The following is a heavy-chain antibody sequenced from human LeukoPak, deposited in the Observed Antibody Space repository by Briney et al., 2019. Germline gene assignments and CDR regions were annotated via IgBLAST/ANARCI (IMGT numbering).Heavy chain of an antibody. V-gene: IGHV3-73*01. CDR1: GITFDGSP. CDR2: IRSKTNNYET. Sequence: GGSLKLSCAASGITFDGSPIHWVRQAPGKGLEWVGRIRSKTNNYETGYAASLKGRFLISRGDSRNMSYLQMNSLKTEDTAVYYCQAYYYYYMDVWGKGTTVIVSS. J-gene: IGHJ6*03. CDR3: QAYYYYYMDV.